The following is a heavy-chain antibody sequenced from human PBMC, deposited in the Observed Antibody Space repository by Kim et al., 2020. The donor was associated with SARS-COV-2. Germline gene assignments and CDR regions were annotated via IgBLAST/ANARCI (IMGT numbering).Heavy chain of an antibody. CDR2: IWYDGSNK. D-gene: IGHD3-10*01. CDR3: ARDALLWFGATYFDY. J-gene: IGHJ4*02. V-gene: IGHV3-33*01. Sequence: GGSLRRSCAASGFTFSSYGMHWVRQAPGKGLEWVAVIWYDGSNKYYADSVKGRFTISRDNSKNTLYLQMNSLRAEDTAVYYCARDALLWFGATYFDYWGQGTLVTVSS. CDR1: GFTFSSYG.